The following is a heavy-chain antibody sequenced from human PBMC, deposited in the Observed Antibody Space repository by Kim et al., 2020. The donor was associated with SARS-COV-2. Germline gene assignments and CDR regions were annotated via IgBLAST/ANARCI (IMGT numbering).Heavy chain of an antibody. V-gene: IGHV1-3*01. CDR1: GYTFTSYA. J-gene: IGHJ5*02. Sequence: ASVKVSCKASGYTFTSYAMHWVRQAPGQRLEWMGWINAGNGNTKYSQKFQGRVTITRDTSASTAYMELSSLRSEDTAVYYCAVAVRGFGWFDPWGQGTLVTVSS. D-gene: IGHD3-10*01. CDR3: AVAVRGFGWFDP. CDR2: INAGNGNT.